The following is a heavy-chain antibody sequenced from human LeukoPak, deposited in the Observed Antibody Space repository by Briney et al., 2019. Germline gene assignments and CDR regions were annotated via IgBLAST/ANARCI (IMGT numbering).Heavy chain of an antibody. CDR1: GGSISSGDYY. CDR3: ASYQLLSNYFDY. J-gene: IGHJ4*02. V-gene: IGHV4-30-4*01. D-gene: IGHD2-2*01. CDR2: IYYSGST. Sequence: SQTLSLTCTVSGGSISSGDYYWSWIRQPPGKGLEWIGYIYYSGSTYYNPSLKSRVTISVDRSKNQFSLKLSSVTAADTAVYYCASYQLLSNYFDYWGQGTLVTVSS.